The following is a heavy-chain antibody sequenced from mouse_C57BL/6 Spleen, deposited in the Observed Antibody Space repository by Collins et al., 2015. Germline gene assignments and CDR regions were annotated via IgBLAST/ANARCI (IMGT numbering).Heavy chain of an antibody. J-gene: IGHJ1*03. V-gene: IGHV9-3*01. CDR2: INTYSGVP. CDR3: ARPITTVDWYFDV. D-gene: IGHD1-1*01. CDR1: GYTFTTYG. Sequence: QIQLVQSGPELKKPGETVKISCKASGYTFTTYGMSWVKQAPGKGLKWMGWINTYSGVPTYADDFKGRFAFSLETSASTAYLQINNLKNEDTATYFCARPITTVDWYFDVWGTGTTVTVSS.